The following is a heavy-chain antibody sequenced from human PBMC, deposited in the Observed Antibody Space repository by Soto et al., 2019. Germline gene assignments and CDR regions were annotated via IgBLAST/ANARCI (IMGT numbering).Heavy chain of an antibody. CDR3: ARGSGHTSGDLEY. V-gene: IGHV1-18*01. CDR2: IDTSNGNT. CDR1: GYTFSYYR. J-gene: IGHJ4*02. Sequence: QVQLVQSGAEVKKPGASVKVSCQASGYTFSYYRINWVRQAPGQGLEWMGWIDTSNGNTDYAQTFQDRVTMTADTSTSTTFMEVRSLRSDDTAVYYCARGSGHTSGDLEYWGQGTLVAVLL. D-gene: IGHD3-22*01.